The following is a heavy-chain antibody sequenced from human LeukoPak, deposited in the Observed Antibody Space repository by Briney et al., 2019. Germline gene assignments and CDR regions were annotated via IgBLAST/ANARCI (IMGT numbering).Heavy chain of an antibody. Sequence: SETLSLTCTVSGGSISSYYWTWIRQPAGKGLEWIGRIYPSGSTNYNLSLKSRVTMSVDTSKNQFSLKLNSVTAADTAAYYCARENSGSYRQFDYWGQGTLVTVSS. CDR2: IYPSGST. J-gene: IGHJ4*02. V-gene: IGHV4-4*07. CDR3: ARENSGSYRQFDY. CDR1: GGSISSYY. D-gene: IGHD1-26*01.